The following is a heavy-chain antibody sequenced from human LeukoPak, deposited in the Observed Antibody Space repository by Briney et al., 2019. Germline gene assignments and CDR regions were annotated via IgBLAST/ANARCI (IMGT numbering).Heavy chain of an antibody. D-gene: IGHD1-26*01. CDR3: ARDWDPTSNTNYFDP. Sequence: GASVKVSCKASGYTFTSYGISWVRQAPGQGLEWMGWISAYNGNTHYAQKLQGRVTMTTDTSTSTVYMELRSLTSDDTAVYYCARDWDPTSNTNYFDPWAQGTRVIVSS. CDR1: GYTFTSYG. V-gene: IGHV1-18*01. J-gene: IGHJ4*02. CDR2: ISAYNGNT.